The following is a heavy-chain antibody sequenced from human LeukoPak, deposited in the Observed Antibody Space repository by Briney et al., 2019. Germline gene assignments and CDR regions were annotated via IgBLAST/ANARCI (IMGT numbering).Heavy chain of an antibody. Sequence: NPSETLSLTCTVSGGSISSSNYYWGWIRQPPGKGLEWIGSSFYSGNSYYNPSLKSRVTISVDTSKNQFSLNLSSVTAADTAVYYCVRHVPSSCSGGNCYKGGFDYWGQGTLVTVSS. CDR1: GGSISSSNYY. D-gene: IGHD2-15*01. CDR3: VRHVPSSCSGGNCYKGGFDY. CDR2: SFYSGNS. J-gene: IGHJ4*02. V-gene: IGHV4-39*01.